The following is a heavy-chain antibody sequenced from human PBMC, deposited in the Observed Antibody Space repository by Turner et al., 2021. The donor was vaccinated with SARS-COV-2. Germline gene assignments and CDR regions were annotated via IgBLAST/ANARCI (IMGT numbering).Heavy chain of an antibody. Sequence: EVQLLESGGGLVQPGGSLRLPCAASGCTLSSYAMSWVRQAPGKGLEWVAAMSGSGGNTYYADSVKGRFTISRDNSKNTLYLQMNSLRAEDTAVYYCAKADRVMIVVVITLFDYWGQGTLVTVSS. CDR2: MSGSGGNT. CDR1: GCTLSSYA. CDR3: AKADRVMIVVVITLFDY. D-gene: IGHD3-22*01. J-gene: IGHJ4*02. V-gene: IGHV3-23*01.